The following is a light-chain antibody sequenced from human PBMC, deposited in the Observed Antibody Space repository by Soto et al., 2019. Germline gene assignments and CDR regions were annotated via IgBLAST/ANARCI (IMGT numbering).Light chain of an antibody. Sequence: SQMTRSPSTQCVAVGGRGIITSRASQTISSRLAWYQQKPGKAPKLLIYKASTLKSGVPSRFSGSGSGTEFTLTISSLQPDDFATYYCQHYNSYSEGFGEGTKVDI. CDR1: QTISSR. J-gene: IGKJ1*01. CDR2: KAS. V-gene: IGKV1-5*03. CDR3: QHYNSYSEG.